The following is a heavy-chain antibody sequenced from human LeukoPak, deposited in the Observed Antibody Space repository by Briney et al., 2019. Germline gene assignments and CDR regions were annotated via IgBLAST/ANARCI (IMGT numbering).Heavy chain of an antibody. V-gene: IGHV4-39*07. D-gene: IGHD5-24*01. CDR2: IYYSGST. Sequence: SETLSLTCTVSGGSISSYYWGWIRQPPGKGLERIGSIYYSGSTYYNPSLKSRVTISVDTSKNQFSLKLSSVTAADTAVYYCARAIEMATMVWGQGTLVTVSS. CDR1: GGSISSYY. J-gene: IGHJ4*02. CDR3: ARAIEMATMV.